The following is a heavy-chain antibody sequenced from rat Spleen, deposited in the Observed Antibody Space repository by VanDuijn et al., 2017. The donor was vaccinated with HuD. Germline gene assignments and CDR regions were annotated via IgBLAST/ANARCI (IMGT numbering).Heavy chain of an antibody. CDR1: GFSLTSYH. Sequence: QVQLKESGPGLVQPSQTLSLTCTVSGFSLTSYHVSWVRQPPGKGLEWIAAISSGGSTYYKSALKSRLSITRDTPKSQVFLKMNSLQTEDTAIYFCTGDRRSPGVMDAWGQGASVTVSS. CDR3: TGDRRSPGVMDA. V-gene: IGHV2S12*01. D-gene: IGHD1-4*01. CDR2: ISSGGST. J-gene: IGHJ4*01.